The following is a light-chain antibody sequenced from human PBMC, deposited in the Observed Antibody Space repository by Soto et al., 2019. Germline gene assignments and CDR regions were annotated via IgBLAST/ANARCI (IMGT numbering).Light chain of an antibody. CDR1: QSVSSS. V-gene: IGKV3-15*01. CDR3: QQYNNWLWT. J-gene: IGKJ1*01. Sequence: EIVMTQSPGTLSVSPGERATLSCRASQSVSSSLAWYQQKPGQAPRLLIYGASTRATGIPARFSGSGSGTEFTLTISSLQSEEFAVYYCQQYNNWLWTFGQGTKVEIK. CDR2: GAS.